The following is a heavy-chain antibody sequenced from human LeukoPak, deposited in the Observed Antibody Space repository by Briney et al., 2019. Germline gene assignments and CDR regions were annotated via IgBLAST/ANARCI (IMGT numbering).Heavy chain of an antibody. CDR3: ARGLDLTPFDY. Sequence: PGGSLRLSCAASGFTFSSYSMNWVRQAPGKGLEWVSYISSSSGTIYYADSVKGRFTISRDNAKNSLYLQMNSLRAEDTAVYYCARGLDLTPFDYWGQGTLVTVSS. V-gene: IGHV3-48*01. D-gene: IGHD1-7*01. J-gene: IGHJ4*02. CDR1: GFTFSSYS. CDR2: ISSSSGTI.